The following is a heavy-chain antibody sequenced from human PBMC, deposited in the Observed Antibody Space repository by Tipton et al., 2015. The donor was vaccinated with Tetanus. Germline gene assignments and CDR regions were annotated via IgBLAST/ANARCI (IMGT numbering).Heavy chain of an antibody. CDR3: ARPRYYDSSGSEFDH. J-gene: IGHJ4*02. Sequence: VQLVQSGAEVKKPGESLEISCKGSGYSFTSYWIGWVRQMPGKGLEWMGIIYPGDSDTRYSPPFQGQVTISAEKSISTAYLQWSSLKASDTAMYYCARPRYYDSSGSEFDHWGQGTLVTVSS. CDR2: IYPGDSDT. CDR1: GYSFTSYW. V-gene: IGHV5-51*01. D-gene: IGHD3-22*01.